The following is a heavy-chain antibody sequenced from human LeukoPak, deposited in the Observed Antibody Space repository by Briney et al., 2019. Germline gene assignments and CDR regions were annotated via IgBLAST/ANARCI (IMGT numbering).Heavy chain of an antibody. D-gene: IGHD2-15*01. Sequence: GGSLRLSCAASGFTFSSYAMSWVRQAPGKGLEWVSAISGSGGSTYYADSVKGRFTISGDNSKNTLYLQMNSLRAEDTAVYYCAKPLGHCSGGSCYSASYYYYMDVWGKGTTVTVSS. CDR3: AKPLGHCSGGSCYSASYYYYMDV. CDR2: ISGSGGST. CDR1: GFTFSSYA. V-gene: IGHV3-23*01. J-gene: IGHJ6*03.